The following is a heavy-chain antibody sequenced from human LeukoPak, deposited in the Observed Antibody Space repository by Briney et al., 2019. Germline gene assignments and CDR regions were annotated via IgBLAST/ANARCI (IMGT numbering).Heavy chain of an antibody. CDR1: GFTFDDYA. D-gene: IGHD2-8*01. CDR3: TAGLGRTNDDS. J-gene: IGHJ4*02. CDR2: IKENSVGGTT. Sequence: GGSLRLSCAASGFTFDDYAMHWVRQVPGKGLEWVGRIKENSVGGTTDYAAPVKGRFTISRDDSKNTVYLEVNSLKTEDTAVYYCTAGLGRTNDDSWGQGTPVTVSS. V-gene: IGHV3-15*01.